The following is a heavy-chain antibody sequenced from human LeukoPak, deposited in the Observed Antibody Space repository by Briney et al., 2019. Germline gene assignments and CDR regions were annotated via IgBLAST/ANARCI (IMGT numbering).Heavy chain of an antibody. D-gene: IGHD3-10*01. CDR3: AKGPYGSGRGINDH. Sequence: GGSLRLSCAASGFTFSSYAMSWVRQAPGKGLEWVSAISGSGGSTYYADSVKGRFTISRDNSKNTLYLQMNSLRAEDTAVYYCAKGPYGSGRGINDHWGQGTLVTVSS. V-gene: IGHV3-23*01. J-gene: IGHJ4*02. CDR1: GFTFSSYA. CDR2: ISGSGGST.